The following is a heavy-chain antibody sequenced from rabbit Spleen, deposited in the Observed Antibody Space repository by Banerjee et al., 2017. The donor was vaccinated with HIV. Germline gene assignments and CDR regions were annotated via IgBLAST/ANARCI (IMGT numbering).Heavy chain of an antibody. D-gene: IGHD3-1*01. Sequence: QELVESGGGLVQPGESLKLSCKVSGIDFSSYGISWVRQAPGKGLEWIGYIDPVFGSTYYASWVNGRFTISSHNAQNTLYLQLNSLTAADTATYFCVRDTWHFKLWGPGTLVTVS. CDR2: IDPVFGST. CDR3: VRDTWHFKL. V-gene: IGHV1S7*01. CDR1: GIDFSSYG. J-gene: IGHJ4*01.